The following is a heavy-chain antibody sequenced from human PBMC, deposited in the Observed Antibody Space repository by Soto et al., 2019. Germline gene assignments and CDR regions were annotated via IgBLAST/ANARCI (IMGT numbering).Heavy chain of an antibody. CDR3: VSQRTSVLPQAYFDY. V-gene: IGHV4-39*01. D-gene: IGHD2-8*01. CDR2: VYYRGRS. CDR1: GGSVSNSNYY. J-gene: IGHJ4*02. Sequence: KPSETLSLTCTVSGGSVSNSNYYWGWIRQSPGKGLEWIGSVYYRGRSYSKSPVKSRVTISVDTSKNQFSLNLNSVTASDTAVYYCVSQRTSVLPQAYFDYWGQGALVTVSS.